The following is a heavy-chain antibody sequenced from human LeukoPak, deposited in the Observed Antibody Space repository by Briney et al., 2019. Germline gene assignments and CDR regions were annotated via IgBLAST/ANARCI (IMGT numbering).Heavy chain of an antibody. CDR3: ARDRRYFDWLYGYAYYYYYGMDV. CDR1: GYTFTSYG. J-gene: IGHJ6*02. D-gene: IGHD3-9*01. CDR2: ISAYNGNT. Sequence: GASVKVSCKPSGYTFTSYGISWVRQAPGQGLERMGWISAYNGNTNYAQKLQGRVTMTTDTSTSTAYMELRSLRSEDTAVYYCARDRRYFDWLYGYAYYYYYGMDVWGQGTTVTVSS. V-gene: IGHV1-18*01.